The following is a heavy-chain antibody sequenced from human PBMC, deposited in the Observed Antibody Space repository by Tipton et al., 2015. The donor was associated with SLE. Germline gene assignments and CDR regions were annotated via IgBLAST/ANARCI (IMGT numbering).Heavy chain of an antibody. CDR2: IYYSGST. J-gene: IGHJ4*02. Sequence: TLSLTCTVSGGSISSYYWSWIRQPPGKGLEWIGYIYYSGSTNYNPSLKSRVTISVDTSKNQFSLKLSSATAADTAVYYCASKYFYDSDGLRYWGQGTLVSVSS. CDR3: ASKYFYDSDGLRY. D-gene: IGHD3-22*01. CDR1: GGSISSYY. V-gene: IGHV4-59*12.